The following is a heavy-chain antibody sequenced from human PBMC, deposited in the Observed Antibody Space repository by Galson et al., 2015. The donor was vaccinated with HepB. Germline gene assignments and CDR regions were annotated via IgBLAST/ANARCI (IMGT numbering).Heavy chain of an antibody. CDR2: IWYDGSNK. D-gene: IGHD3-10*01. V-gene: IGHV3-33*01. J-gene: IGHJ6*02. CDR3: ASNSHQLWFGELVRHTYYYYGMDV. Sequence: SLRLSCAASGFTFSSYGMHWVRQAPGKGLEWVAVIWYDGSNKYYADSVKGRFTISRDNSKNTLYLQMNSLRAEDTAVYYCASNSHQLWFGELVRHTYYYYGMDVWGQGTTVTVSS. CDR1: GFTFSSYG.